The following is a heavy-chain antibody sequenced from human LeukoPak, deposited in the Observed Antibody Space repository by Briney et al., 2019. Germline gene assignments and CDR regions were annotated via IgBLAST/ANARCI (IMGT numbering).Heavy chain of an antibody. CDR1: GGFISSYY. D-gene: IGHD1-26*01. J-gene: IGHJ2*01. CDR3: VRRQWELQYFDL. Sequence: SETLSLTCTVSGGFISSYYWSWIRQPPGKGLEWVGYIYYSRTTEYNPSLKSRVTISADTSKNQFSLKLNSVTAADTAVYYCVRRQWELQYFDLWGRGTLVAVSS. V-gene: IGHV4-59*01. CDR2: IYYSRTT.